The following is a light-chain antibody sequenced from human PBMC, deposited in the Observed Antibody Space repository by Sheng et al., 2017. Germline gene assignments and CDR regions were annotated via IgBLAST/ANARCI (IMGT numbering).Light chain of an antibody. Sequence: DIQMTQSPSSLSASVGDRVTITCRASQSISSYLNWYQQKPGKAPKLLIYAASSLQSGVPSRFSGSGSGTDFTLTISSLQPEDFATYYCQQSYSTLRTFGRRDQG. J-gene: IGKJ1*01. CDR1: QSISSY. CDR2: AAS. V-gene: IGKV1-39*01. CDR3: QQSYSTLRT.